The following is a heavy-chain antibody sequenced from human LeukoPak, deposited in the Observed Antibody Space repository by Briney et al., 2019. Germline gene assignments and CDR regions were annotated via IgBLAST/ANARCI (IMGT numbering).Heavy chain of an antibody. CDR3: ARDQGYFYY. CDR2: ISSSSSHI. V-gene: IGHV3-21*01. J-gene: IGHJ4*02. CDR1: GFTFSSYS. Sequence: NPGGSLRLSCAASGFTFSSYSMNWVRQAPGKGLEWVSSISSSSSHIYYADSVKGRFTISRDNAKNSLYLQMNSLRAEDTAVYYCARDQGYFYYWGQGTLVTVSS.